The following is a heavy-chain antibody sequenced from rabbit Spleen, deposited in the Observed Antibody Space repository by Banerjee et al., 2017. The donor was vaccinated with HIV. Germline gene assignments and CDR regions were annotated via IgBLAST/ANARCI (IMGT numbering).Heavy chain of an antibody. Sequence: QEQLEESGGDLVKPEGSLTLTCTASGFSLNSNYVMCWVRQAPGKGPEWIACINTDSNSAYYASWAKGRFTISKTSSTVDLKMTSLTGADTATYFCARAYNGISWAFNLWGPGTLVTVS. CDR3: ARAYNGISWAFNL. D-gene: IGHD4-2*01. CDR2: INTDSNSA. J-gene: IGHJ4*01. CDR1: GFSLNSNYV. V-gene: IGHV1S45*01.